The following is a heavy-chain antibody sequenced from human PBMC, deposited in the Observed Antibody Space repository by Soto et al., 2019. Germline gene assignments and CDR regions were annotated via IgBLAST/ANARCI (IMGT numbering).Heavy chain of an antibody. CDR1: RFTFRSDW. CDR2: IRQDGTEA. J-gene: IGHJ3*02. V-gene: IGHV3-7*01. D-gene: IGHD1-1*01. CDR3: AKAEGYSFDI. Sequence: EVQLVETGGGLVQPGGSLRLSCAASRFTFRSDWMSWVRQAPGKGLEWVANIRQDGTEAQYLDSVKGRFTLSRDNAMNSLYLQMNGLRVEDTAVYYCAKAEGYSFDIRCQGTMVTVSS.